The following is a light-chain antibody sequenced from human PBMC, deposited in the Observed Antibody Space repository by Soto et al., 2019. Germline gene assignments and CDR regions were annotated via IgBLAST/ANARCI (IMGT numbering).Light chain of an antibody. J-gene: IGKJ4*01. CDR1: QSVDNY. CDR2: DAS. V-gene: IGKV3-11*01. Sequence: ETVLTKSPATLSASPGERATLSCRASQSVDNYLAWYQQKPGQAPKLLIYDASNRATGIPARFSGSGSGTDFTLTISSLEPEDFAVYYCQQRSNWPLTFGGGTKVDIK. CDR3: QQRSNWPLT.